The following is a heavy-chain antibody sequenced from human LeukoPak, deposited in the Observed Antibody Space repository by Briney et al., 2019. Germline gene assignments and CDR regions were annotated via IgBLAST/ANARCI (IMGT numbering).Heavy chain of an antibody. V-gene: IGHV4-34*01. CDR1: GGSFSGYY. Sequence: SETLSLTCAVYGGSFSGYYWSWIRQPPGKGLEWIGEINHSGSTNYNPSLKSRVTISVDTSKNQFSLELSSVTAADTAVYYCARAMVSFDYWGQGTLVTVSS. D-gene: IGHD3-10*01. CDR2: INHSGST. J-gene: IGHJ4*02. CDR3: ARAMVSFDY.